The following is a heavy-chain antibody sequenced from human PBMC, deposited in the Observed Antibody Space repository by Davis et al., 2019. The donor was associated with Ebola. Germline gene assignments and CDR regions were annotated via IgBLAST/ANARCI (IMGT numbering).Heavy chain of an antibody. CDR2: ISYDGSHI. Sequence: PGGSLRLSCEASGLTFTSSAMHWVRQSPGKGLEWAAVISYDGSHIFYADSVKGRFTISRDNSKNIVYLQMNSLRPEYTAVYSCATSHSSSSPFDYWGQGILVAVSS. CDR3: ATSHSSSSPFDY. V-gene: IGHV3-30*03. J-gene: IGHJ4*02. D-gene: IGHD6-6*01. CDR1: GLTFTSSA.